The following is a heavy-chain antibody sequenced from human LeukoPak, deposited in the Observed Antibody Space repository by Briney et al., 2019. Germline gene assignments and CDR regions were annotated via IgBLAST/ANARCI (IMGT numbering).Heavy chain of an antibody. D-gene: IGHD3-22*01. Sequence: GGSLRLSRAASGFTFSSYGMHWVRQAPGKGLEWVAFIRYDGSKKYYADSVKGRFTISRDNSKNTLYLQMNSLRAEDTAVYYCAKDQVVDYYDSSGYQYYFEYWGQGTLVTVSS. CDR2: IRYDGSKK. V-gene: IGHV3-30*02. J-gene: IGHJ4*02. CDR3: AKDQVVDYYDSSGYQYYFEY. CDR1: GFTFSSYG.